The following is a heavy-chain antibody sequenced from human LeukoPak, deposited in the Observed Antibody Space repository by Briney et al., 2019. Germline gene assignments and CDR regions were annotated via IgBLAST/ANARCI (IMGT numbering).Heavy chain of an antibody. D-gene: IGHD2-2*01. CDR1: GGSVSSPDSY. CDR2: VYYIGTT. CDR3: AKNTSSSPWFDP. J-gene: IGHJ5*02. V-gene: IGHV4-61*08. Sequence: PSETLSPTCTVSGGSVSSPDSYWSWIRQPPGKGLEWIGNVYYIGTTSYDSSLKSRVRISVDTSKNQFSLELTSLTAADTAVYYCAKNTSSSPWFDPWAQGTLVTVSS.